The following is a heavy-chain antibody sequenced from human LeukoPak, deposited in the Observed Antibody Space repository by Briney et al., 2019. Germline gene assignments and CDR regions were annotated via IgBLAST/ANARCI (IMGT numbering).Heavy chain of an antibody. CDR3: AGSGSSIYFEH. D-gene: IGHD3-10*01. J-gene: IGHJ4*02. V-gene: IGHV4-31*03. CDR1: GGSISSGGYY. Sequence: PSETLSLTCTVSGGSISSGGYYWNWIRQHPGKGLEWIGYVFYSGTTYYNPSLKSRVAISADMSKNHFYLTLSSVTAADTAVYFCAGSGSSIYFEHWGQGTLVTVSS. CDR2: VFYSGTT.